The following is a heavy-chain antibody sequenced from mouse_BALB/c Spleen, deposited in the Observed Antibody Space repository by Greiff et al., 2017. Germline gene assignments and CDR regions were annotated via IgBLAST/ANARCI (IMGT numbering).Heavy chain of an antibody. J-gene: IGHJ4*01. CDR2: INPSTGYT. V-gene: IGHV1-7*01. CDR1: GYTFTSYW. D-gene: IGHD1-1*02. CDR3: ASPYGLAYAMDY. Sequence: QVQLQQSGAELAKPGASVKMSCKASGYTFTSYWMHWVKQRPVQGLEWIGYINPSTGYTEYNQKFKDKATLTADKSSSTAYMQLSSLTSEDSAVYYCASPYGLAYAMDYWGQGTSVTVSS.